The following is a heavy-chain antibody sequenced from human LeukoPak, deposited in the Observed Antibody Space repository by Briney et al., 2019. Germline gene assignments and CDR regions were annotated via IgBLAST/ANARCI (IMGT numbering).Heavy chain of an antibody. D-gene: IGHD3-22*01. Sequence: GGSLRLSCAASGFTFSSYEMNWVRQAPGKGLEWVSYISSSGSTIYYADSVKGRFTISRDDAKNSLYLQMNSLRAEDTAVYYCAREDSSGYYPFGYWGQGTLVTVSS. CDR3: AREDSSGYYPFGY. J-gene: IGHJ4*02. CDR2: ISSSGSTI. V-gene: IGHV3-48*03. CDR1: GFTFSSYE.